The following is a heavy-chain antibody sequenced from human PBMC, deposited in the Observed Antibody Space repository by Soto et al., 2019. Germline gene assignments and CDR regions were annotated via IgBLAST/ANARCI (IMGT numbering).Heavy chain of an antibody. J-gene: IGHJ4*02. Sequence: QVQLQESGPGLVKPSGTLSLTCAVSSGSISSSNWWSWVRQPPGKGLEWIGEIYHSGSNNYNPSLKSRVTISVDKSRTPFALELSSVTAADTAVYYCARGGYCSGGSCWHFDYWGQGTMVTVSS. CDR1: SGSISSSNW. CDR3: ARGGYCSGGSCWHFDY. CDR2: IYHSGSN. D-gene: IGHD2-15*01. V-gene: IGHV4-4*02.